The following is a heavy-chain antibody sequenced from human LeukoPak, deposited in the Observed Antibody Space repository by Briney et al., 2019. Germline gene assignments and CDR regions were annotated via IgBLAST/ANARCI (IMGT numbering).Heavy chain of an antibody. V-gene: IGHV3-49*04. CDR2: IRSKAYGGTT. CDR1: GFTFGDYA. J-gene: IGHJ4*02. D-gene: IGHD6-19*01. Sequence: GGSLRLSCTASGFTFGDYAMSWVRQAPGKGLEWVGFIRSKAYGGTTEYAASVKGRFTISRDDSKSIAYLQMNSLKTEDTAVYHCTRDYPIAVAGNFDYWGQGTLVTVSS. CDR3: TRDYPIAVAGNFDY.